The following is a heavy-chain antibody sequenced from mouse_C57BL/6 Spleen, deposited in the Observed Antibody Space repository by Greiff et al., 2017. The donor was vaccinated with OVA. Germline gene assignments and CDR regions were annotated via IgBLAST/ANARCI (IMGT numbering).Heavy chain of an antibody. Sequence: QVQLQQPGAELVRPGTSVKLSCKASGYTFTSYWMHWVKQRPGQGLEWIGVIDPSDSYTNYNQKFKGKATLTVDTSSSTAYMQLSSLTSEDSAVYYCARSERDYWGKGTTLTVSS. J-gene: IGHJ2*01. CDR2: IDPSDSYT. CDR1: GYTFTSYW. CDR3: ARSERDY. V-gene: IGHV1-59*01.